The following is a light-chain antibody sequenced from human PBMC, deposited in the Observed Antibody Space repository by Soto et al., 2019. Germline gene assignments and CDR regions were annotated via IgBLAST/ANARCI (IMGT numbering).Light chain of an antibody. CDR1: QSISSW. CDR3: QQYTSYSWT. Sequence: DIQMTQSPSTLSASVGYIVTITCRASQSISSWLAWYQQKPGKAPKLLIYDASSLESGVPSRFSGSGSGTEFTLTISSLQPDDFATYYCQQYTSYSWTFGQGTKVDIK. J-gene: IGKJ1*01. V-gene: IGKV1-5*01. CDR2: DAS.